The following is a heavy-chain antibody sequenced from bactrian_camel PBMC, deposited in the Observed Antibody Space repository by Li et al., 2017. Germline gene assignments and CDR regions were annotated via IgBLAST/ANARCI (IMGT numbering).Heavy chain of an antibody. CDR1: GYVGRHNIC. J-gene: IGHJ4*01. D-gene: IGHD2*01. CDR2: LDSDGSPS. Sequence: VQLVESGGGSVQAGGSLRLSCAASGYVGRHNICLGWFRQTPGKAREWIAALDSDGSPSYADSVKGRFTVSRDHAQATLDLEMNSLKPEDTAMYYCAYDLPRYCDLKVVTTRTRKYGQGTQ. V-gene: IGHV3S31*01.